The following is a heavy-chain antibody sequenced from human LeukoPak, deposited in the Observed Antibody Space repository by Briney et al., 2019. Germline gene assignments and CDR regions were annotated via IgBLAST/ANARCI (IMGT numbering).Heavy chain of an antibody. J-gene: IGHJ4*02. V-gene: IGHV4-39*07. Sequence: SETLSLTCTVSGGSISSSSYYWGWIRQPPGKGLEWIGSIYYSGSTYYNPSLKSRVTISVDTSKNQFSLKLSSVTAADTAVYYCARDEYYDFWSGYYRYWGQGTLVTVSS. D-gene: IGHD3-3*01. CDR2: IYYSGST. CDR1: GGSISSSSYY. CDR3: ARDEYYDFWSGYYRY.